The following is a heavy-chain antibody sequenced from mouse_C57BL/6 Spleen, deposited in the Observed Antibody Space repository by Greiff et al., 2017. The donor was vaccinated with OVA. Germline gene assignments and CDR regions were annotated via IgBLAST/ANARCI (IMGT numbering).Heavy chain of an antibody. CDR3: ARYDGNYWYFDV. J-gene: IGHJ1*03. V-gene: IGHV7-3*01. Sequence: VKLVESGGGLVQPGGSLSLSCAASGFTFTDYYMSWVRQPPGKALEWLGFIRNKANGYTTEYSASVKGRFTISRDNSQSILYLQMNALRAEDSATYYCARYDGNYWYFDVWGTGTTVTVSS. CDR1: GFTFTDYY. CDR2: IRNKANGYTT. D-gene: IGHD2-1*01.